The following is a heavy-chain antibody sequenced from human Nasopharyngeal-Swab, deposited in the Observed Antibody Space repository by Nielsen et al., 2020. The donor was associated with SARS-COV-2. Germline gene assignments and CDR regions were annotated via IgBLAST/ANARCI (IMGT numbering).Heavy chain of an antibody. CDR1: GFTFSNYA. D-gene: IGHD4-17*01. Sequence: GGSLRLSCAASGFTFSNYAMAWVRQAPGKGREWVSLISVVNGTTYYADSVKGRFTISRHNFENTLYLQMSSLRAEDTAVYYCARVSPYGVYAGVYRSMDVWGQGTTVTVSS. V-gene: IGHV3-23*01. CDR2: ISVVNGTT. J-gene: IGHJ6*02. CDR3: ARVSPYGVYAGVYRSMDV.